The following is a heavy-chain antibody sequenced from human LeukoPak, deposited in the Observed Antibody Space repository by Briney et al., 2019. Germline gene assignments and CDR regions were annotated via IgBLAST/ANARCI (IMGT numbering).Heavy chain of an antibody. CDR1: GGSFSGYY. J-gene: IGHJ4*02. D-gene: IGHD3-10*01. Sequence: PSETLSLTCAVYGGSFSGYYWSWIRQPPGKGLEWIGEINHSGSTNYNPSLKSRVTISVDTSKNQFSLKLSSVTAADTAVYYCARENGYYYGSGSYYNYWGQGTLVTVFS. CDR2: INHSGST. V-gene: IGHV4-34*01. CDR3: ARENGYYYGSGSYYNY.